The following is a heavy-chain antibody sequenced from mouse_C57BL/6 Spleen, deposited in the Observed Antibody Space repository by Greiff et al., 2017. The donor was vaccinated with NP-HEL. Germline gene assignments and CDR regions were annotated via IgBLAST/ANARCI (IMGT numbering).Heavy chain of an antibody. V-gene: IGHV7-3*01. CDR3: ARSQLGFDY. CDR2: IRNKANGYTT. Sequence: EVKLMESGGGLVQPGGSLSLSCAASGFTFTDYYMSWVRQPPGKALEWLGFIRNKANGYTTEYSASVKGRFTISRDNSQSILYLQMNALRAEDSATYYCARSQLGFDYWGQGTTLTVSS. CDR1: GFTFTDYY. J-gene: IGHJ2*01. D-gene: IGHD4-1*02.